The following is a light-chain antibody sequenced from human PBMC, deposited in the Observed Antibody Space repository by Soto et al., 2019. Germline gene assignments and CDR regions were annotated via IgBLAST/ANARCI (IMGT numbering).Light chain of an antibody. CDR1: SSDVGGYNL. J-gene: IGLJ1*01. CDR3: CSYAGSYFYV. V-gene: IGLV2-23*02. CDR2: EVS. Sequence: QSALPQPASGSGSPGQSITISCTGTSSDVGGYNLVSWYQQHPGKAPKLMIYEVSKRPSGVPDRFSGSKSGNTASLTISGLQAEDEADYYCCSYAGSYFYVFGTGTKVTVL.